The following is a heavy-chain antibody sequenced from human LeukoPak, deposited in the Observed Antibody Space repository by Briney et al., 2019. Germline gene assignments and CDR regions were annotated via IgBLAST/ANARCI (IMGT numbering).Heavy chain of an antibody. CDR2: ISVSGNT. CDR1: GFTLSSYA. J-gene: IGHJ4*02. Sequence: GGSLRLSCAASGFTLSSYAMSWVRQAPGKGLEWVSAISVSGNTYHADSVKGRFTISRDSSKNTPYLQMNRLRAEDAAVYYCAKAPVTTCSGAYCYPFDYWGQGTLVTVSS. V-gene: IGHV3-23*01. D-gene: IGHD2-21*01. CDR3: AKAPVTTCSGAYCYPFDY.